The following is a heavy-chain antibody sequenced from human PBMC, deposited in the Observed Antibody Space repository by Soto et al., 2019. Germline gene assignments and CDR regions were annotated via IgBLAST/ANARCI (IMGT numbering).Heavy chain of an antibody. V-gene: IGHV3-23*01. D-gene: IGHD2-15*01. CDR2: LTVTGDSA. Sequence: EVQLLESGGGLVQPGGSLRLSCAASGFRLSDSAVSWVRQAPGKGLEWVSSLTVTGDSAFSSDSVKGRCTISRDISKSTLYLQMNSLRAEDTAVYYCAKNGCSYPACYPYYYYVDVWGRGTTVTVSS. CDR3: AKNGCSYPACYPYYYYVDV. J-gene: IGHJ6*03. CDR1: GFRLSDSA.